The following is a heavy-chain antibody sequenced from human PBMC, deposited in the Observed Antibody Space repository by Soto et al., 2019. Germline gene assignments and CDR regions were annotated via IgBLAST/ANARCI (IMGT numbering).Heavy chain of an antibody. CDR2: ISGSGGST. Sequence: EVQLLESGGGLVQPGGSLRLSCAASGFTFSTYAMSWVRQAPGKGLEWVSAISGSGGSTYYTDSVKGRFTISRDNSKNTLYLQMNSLRAEDTAVYYCAVRKTGSFFDYWGQGTLVIVSS. J-gene: IGHJ4*02. D-gene: IGHD1-26*01. CDR1: GFTFSTYA. CDR3: AVRKTGSFFDY. V-gene: IGHV3-23*01.